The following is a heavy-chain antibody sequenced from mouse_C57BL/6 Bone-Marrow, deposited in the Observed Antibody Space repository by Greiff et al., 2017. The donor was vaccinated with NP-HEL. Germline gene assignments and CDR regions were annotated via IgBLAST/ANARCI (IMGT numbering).Heavy chain of an antibody. CDR1: GFTFSDYG. Sequence: EVQRVESGGGLVKPGGSLKLSCAASGFTFSDYGMHWVRQAPEKGLEWVAYISSGSSNIYYADTVKGRFTISRDNAKNTLFLQMTSLRSEDTAMYYCARNYGSPYYAMDYWGQGTSVTVSS. D-gene: IGHD1-1*01. J-gene: IGHJ4*01. CDR3: ARNYGSPYYAMDY. CDR2: ISSGSSNI. V-gene: IGHV5-17*01.